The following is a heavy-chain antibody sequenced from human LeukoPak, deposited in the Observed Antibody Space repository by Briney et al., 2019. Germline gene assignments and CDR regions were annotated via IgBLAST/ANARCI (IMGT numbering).Heavy chain of an antibody. CDR3: ASGYSSGWYRGY. Sequence: PSETLSLTCAVYGGSFSGYYCSWIRQPPGKGLEWIGEINHSGSTNYNPSLKSRVTISVDTSKNQFSLKLSSVTAADTAVYYCASGYSSGWYRGYWGQGTLVTVSS. D-gene: IGHD6-19*01. J-gene: IGHJ4*02. V-gene: IGHV4-34*01. CDR1: GGSFSGYY. CDR2: INHSGST.